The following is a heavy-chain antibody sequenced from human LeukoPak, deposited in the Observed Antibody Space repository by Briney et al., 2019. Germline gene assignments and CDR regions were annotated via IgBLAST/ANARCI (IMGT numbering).Heavy chain of an antibody. Sequence: ASVKVSCKASGYTFTGYYMHWVRQAPGQGLEWMGWINPNSGGTNYAQKFQGRVTMTRDTSISTAYMELSRLRSDDTAVYYCARDLDCSGGSCRTEYYYGMDVWGQGTTVTVSS. D-gene: IGHD2-15*01. CDR3: ARDLDCSGGSCRTEYYYGMDV. CDR2: INPNSGGT. V-gene: IGHV1-2*02. J-gene: IGHJ6*02. CDR1: GYTFTGYY.